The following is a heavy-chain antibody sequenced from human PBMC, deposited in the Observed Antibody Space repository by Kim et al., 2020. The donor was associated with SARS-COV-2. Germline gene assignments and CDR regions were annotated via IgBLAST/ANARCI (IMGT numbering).Heavy chain of an antibody. Sequence: FTISRDNSKNTLYLQMNSLRAEDTAVYYCAKAGPYDSSGYYYRSGYYFDYWGQGTLVTVSS. CDR3: AKAGPYDSSGYYYRSGYYFDY. D-gene: IGHD3-22*01. J-gene: IGHJ4*02. V-gene: IGHV3-23*01.